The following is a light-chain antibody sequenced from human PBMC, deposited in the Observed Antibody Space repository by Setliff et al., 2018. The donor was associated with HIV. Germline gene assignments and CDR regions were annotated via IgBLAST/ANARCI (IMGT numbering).Light chain of an antibody. CDR1: QSVPHNY. Sequence: EVVLTQSPGTLSLSPGERATLSCRATQSVPHNYLAWYQQRPGQAPRLLIYGASSRASGVPDRISGGGSGTDFTLTISRLAPEDFAMYYCQQYGLSPGTFGLGTKV. CDR2: GAS. V-gene: IGKV3-20*01. J-gene: IGKJ1*01. CDR3: QQYGLSPGT.